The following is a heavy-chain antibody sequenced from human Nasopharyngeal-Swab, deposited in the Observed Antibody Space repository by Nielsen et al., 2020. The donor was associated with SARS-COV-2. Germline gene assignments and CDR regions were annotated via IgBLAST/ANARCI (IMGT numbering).Heavy chain of an antibody. J-gene: IGHJ5*02. Sequence: SETLSLTCAVYGGSFSVYYWSWIRQLPGKGLEWIGEINHSGSTNYNPSLKSRVTIPVDTSKNQFSLKLSSVTAAETAVYYCARRYLGSSSWYGNWFDPWGQGTLVTVSS. D-gene: IGHD6-13*01. CDR2: INHSGST. CDR1: GGSFSVYY. CDR3: ARRYLGSSSWYGNWFDP. V-gene: IGHV4-34*01.